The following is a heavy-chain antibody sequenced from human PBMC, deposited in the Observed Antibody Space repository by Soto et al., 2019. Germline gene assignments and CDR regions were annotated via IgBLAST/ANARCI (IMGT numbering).Heavy chain of an antibody. CDR3: ARAPGWRPHYYFDY. Sequence: PGGSLRLSCAASGFTFSSYWMSWVRQAPGKGLEWVANIKQDGSEKYYVDSVKGRFTISRDNAKNSLYLQMNSLRAEDTAVYYCARAPGWRPHYYFDYWGQGTLVTVSS. J-gene: IGHJ4*02. CDR1: GFTFSSYW. D-gene: IGHD2-15*01. CDR2: IKQDGSEK. V-gene: IGHV3-7*03.